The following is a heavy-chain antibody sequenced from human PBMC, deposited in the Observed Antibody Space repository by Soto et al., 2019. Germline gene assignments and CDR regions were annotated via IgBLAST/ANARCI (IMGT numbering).Heavy chain of an antibody. V-gene: IGHV4-31*03. Sequence: QVQLQESGPGLVKPSQTLSLTCTVSGGSISSGGYYWSWIRQHPGKGLEWIGYIYYSGSTYYNPSLKSRVTISVDTSKNQFSLKLSSVTAADTAVYYCARDTVGRWLPPDYYYGMDVWGQGTTVTVSS. CDR2: IYYSGST. CDR1: GGSISSGGYY. D-gene: IGHD6-19*01. J-gene: IGHJ6*02. CDR3: ARDTVGRWLPPDYYYGMDV.